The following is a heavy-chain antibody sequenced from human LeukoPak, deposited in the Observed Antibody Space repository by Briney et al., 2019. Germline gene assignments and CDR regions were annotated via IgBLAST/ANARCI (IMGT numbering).Heavy chain of an antibody. J-gene: IGHJ4*02. Sequence: GGSLRLSCAVSGFTFSDYYMSWVRQAPGKGLEWVSYISSSGSMLHYADSVEGRFTISRDNAKNSLYLQMSSLRVEDTAVYYCTRRPYSSSWYYFDYWGQGTLVTVSS. V-gene: IGHV3-11*04. CDR2: ISSSGSML. CDR1: GFTFSDYY. D-gene: IGHD6-13*01. CDR3: TRRPYSSSWYYFDY.